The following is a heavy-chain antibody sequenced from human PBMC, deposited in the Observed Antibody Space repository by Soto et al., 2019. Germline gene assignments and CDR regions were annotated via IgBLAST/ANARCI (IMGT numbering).Heavy chain of an antibody. D-gene: IGHD6-19*01. J-gene: IGHJ6*02. Sequence: GGSLRLSCAASGVSFSSYGMSWVRQAPGKGLEWVSIISGSGASTYYADSVKGRFTISRDNSKNTLYLQMNSLRADDTAVYYCAKDRGTGWYDYYYYGMDVWGQGTTVTVSS. CDR3: AKDRGTGWYDYYYYGMDV. CDR2: ISGSGAST. V-gene: IGHV3-23*01. CDR1: GVSFSSYG.